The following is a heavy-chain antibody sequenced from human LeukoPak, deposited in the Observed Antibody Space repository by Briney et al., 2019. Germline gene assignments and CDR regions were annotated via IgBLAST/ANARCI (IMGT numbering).Heavy chain of an antibody. CDR1: GGSISSSSYY. CDR3: ARSPIAARPSDAFDI. CDR2: IYYSGST. V-gene: IGHV4-61*05. D-gene: IGHD6-6*01. J-gene: IGHJ3*02. Sequence: SETLSLTCTVSGGSISSSSYYWGWIRQPPGKGLEWIGYIYYSGSTNYNPSLKSRVTISVDTSKNQFSLKLSSVTAADTAVYYCARSPIAARPSDAFDIWGQGTMVTVSS.